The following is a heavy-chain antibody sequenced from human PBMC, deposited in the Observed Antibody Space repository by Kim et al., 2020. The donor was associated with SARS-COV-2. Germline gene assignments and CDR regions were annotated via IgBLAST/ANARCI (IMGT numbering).Heavy chain of an antibody. Sequence: GGSLRLSCAASGFFIDDYAMHWVRQAPGKGLEWVSGINWKSDNIHYADSVKGRFTISRDSAKNSLYLQMDSLRPEDTALYFCAKDIRDGENYYYYMDVWG. CDR3: AKDIRDGENYYYYMDV. J-gene: IGHJ6*03. CDR1: GFFIDDYA. CDR2: INWKSDNI. V-gene: IGHV3-9*01. D-gene: IGHD3-10*01.